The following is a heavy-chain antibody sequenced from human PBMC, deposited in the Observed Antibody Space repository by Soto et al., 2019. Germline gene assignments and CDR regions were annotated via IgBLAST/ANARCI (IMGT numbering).Heavy chain of an antibody. CDR2: INHSGST. J-gene: IGHJ5*02. CDR1: GGSFSGYY. Sequence: PSETLSLTCAVYGGSFSGYYWSWIRQPPGKGLEWIGEINHSGSTNYNPSLKSRVTISVDTSKNQFSLKLSSVTAADTAVYYCARGLVPAAIWLRGRFNPGGEGTLMT. D-gene: IGHD2-2*02. V-gene: IGHV4-34*01. CDR3: ARGLVPAAIWLRGRFNP.